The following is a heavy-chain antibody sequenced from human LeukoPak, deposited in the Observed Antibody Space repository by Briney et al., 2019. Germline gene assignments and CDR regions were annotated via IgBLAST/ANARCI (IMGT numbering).Heavy chain of an antibody. CDR2: ISSSGSTI. J-gene: IGHJ3*02. CDR1: GFTFSSYS. Sequence: GGSLRLSCAASGFTFSSYSMNWVRQAPGKGLEWVSYISSSGSTISYADSVKGRFTISRDNAKNSLYLQMNSLRAEDTAVYFCAREGALTVTKDAFDIWGQGTMVTVSS. D-gene: IGHD4-17*01. V-gene: IGHV3-48*04. CDR3: AREGALTVTKDAFDI.